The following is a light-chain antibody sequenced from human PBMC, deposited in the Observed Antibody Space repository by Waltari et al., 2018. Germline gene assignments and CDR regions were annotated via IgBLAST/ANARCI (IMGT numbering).Light chain of an antibody. Sequence: EILMTQSPATLSVSPGERPTLSCRASQSLSTNLAWYQQHPGQAPRLLIYGASTRATGVPARFSGSRSGTEFTLIISSLQSEDFALYYCQQYHNWPYTFGQGTKLEIK. CDR1: QSLSTN. J-gene: IGKJ2*01. CDR2: GAS. V-gene: IGKV3-15*01. CDR3: QQYHNWPYT.